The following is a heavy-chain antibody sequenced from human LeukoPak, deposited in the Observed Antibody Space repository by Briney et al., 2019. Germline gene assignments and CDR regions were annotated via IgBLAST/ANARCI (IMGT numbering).Heavy chain of an antibody. CDR1: GGSFSGYY. Sequence: SETLSLTCDVYGGSFSGYYWSWIRQPPGKGLEWIGEINHSGSTNYNPSLKSRVTISVDTSKNQFSLKLSSVTAADTAVYYCACRGPFVCGSYFVPWFDPWGQGTLVTVSS. CDR2: INHSGST. V-gene: IGHV4-34*01. D-gene: IGHD1-26*01. J-gene: IGHJ5*02. CDR3: ACRGPFVCGSYFVPWFDP.